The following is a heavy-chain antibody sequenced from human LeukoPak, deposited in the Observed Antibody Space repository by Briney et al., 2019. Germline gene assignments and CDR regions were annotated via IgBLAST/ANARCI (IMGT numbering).Heavy chain of an antibody. Sequence: GGSLRLSCTTFGFTFANYVMIWFRQAPGKGLEWVGFIRSQASGATTEYAASVKDRFTIWRGDSESIAHLQMNSLKTEDTAVYYCSRVVKSATATYYYYMDVWGKGTTVTVAS. D-gene: IGHD2-21*01. J-gene: IGHJ6*03. CDR2: IRSQASGATT. CDR1: GFTFANYV. V-gene: IGHV3-49*03. CDR3: SRVVKSATATYYYYMDV.